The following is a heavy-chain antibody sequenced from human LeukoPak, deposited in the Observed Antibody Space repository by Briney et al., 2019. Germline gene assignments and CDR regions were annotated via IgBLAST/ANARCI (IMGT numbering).Heavy chain of an antibody. CDR1: GVTFSSHG. D-gene: IGHD1-1*01. V-gene: IGHV3-23*01. Sequence: GGTLRLSCAASGVTFSSHGMSWVRQAPGKGLEWVSAISGSGGSTYYADSVKGRFTISRDNAKNSLYLQMNSLRVEDTAVYYCARCTTGRTFGSLREIKRSREIDYWGQGTLVTVSS. CDR3: ARCTTGRTFGSLREIKRSREIDY. J-gene: IGHJ4*02. CDR2: ISGSGGST.